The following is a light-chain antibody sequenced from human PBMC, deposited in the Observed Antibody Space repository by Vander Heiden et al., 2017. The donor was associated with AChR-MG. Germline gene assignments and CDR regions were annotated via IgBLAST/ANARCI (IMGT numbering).Light chain of an antibody. V-gene: IGLV2-23*03. CDR1: SSDVVSYDL. J-gene: IGLJ3*02. CDR2: EGS. Sequence: QSALTPPASVSGSPGQSLTISCTGTSSDVVSYDLVAGYQQHPGKAPKLMIYEGSKRPAGVSNRFSGSKSGNTASLTISGLQAEDEADYYCCSYAGSSTFVFGGGTKLTVL. CDR3: CSYAGSSTFV.